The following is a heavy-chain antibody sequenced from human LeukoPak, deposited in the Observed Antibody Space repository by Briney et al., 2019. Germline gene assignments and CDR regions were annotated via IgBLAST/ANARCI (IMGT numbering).Heavy chain of an antibody. CDR3: ARDSGTNGYYFEYFHH. D-gene: IGHD3-22*01. CDR1: GFTVSSNY. V-gene: IGHV3-53*05. J-gene: IGHJ1*01. Sequence: TGGSLRLSCAASGFTVSSNYMSWVRQAPGKGLEWVSLIYSGGSTSYADSVKGRFTFSRDNSKNTLYLQMNSLRPEDTAVYYCARDSGTNGYYFEYFHHWGQGTLVTVSS. CDR2: IYSGGST.